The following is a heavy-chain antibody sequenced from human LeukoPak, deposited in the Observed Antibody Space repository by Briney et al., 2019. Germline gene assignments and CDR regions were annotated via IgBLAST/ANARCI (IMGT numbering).Heavy chain of an antibody. D-gene: IGHD3-16*01. J-gene: IGHJ4*02. CDR1: GFTFSSDE. CDR3: ARGYDSWDS. CDR2: INTDGGSI. Sequence: GGSLRLSCAASGFTFSSDEMNWVRQAPGKGLQWISYINTDGGSIYYADSVKGRFTISRDDAKNSLYLQMNSLRAEDTAVYYCARGYDSWDSWGQGTLVTVSS. V-gene: IGHV3-48*03.